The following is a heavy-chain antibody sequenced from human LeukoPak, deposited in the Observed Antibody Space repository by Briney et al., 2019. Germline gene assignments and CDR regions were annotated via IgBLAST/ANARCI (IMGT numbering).Heavy chain of an antibody. V-gene: IGHV3-23*01. CDR3: AKSPKMVYATLFDY. CDR2: ISGSGGST. J-gene: IGHJ4*02. CDR1: GFTFSSYA. D-gene: IGHD2-8*01. Sequence: GGSLRLSCAASGFTFSSYAMSWVRQAPGKGLEWVSAISGSGGSTYYADTVKGRFTISRDNSKNTLYLQMNSLRAEDTAVYYCAKSPKMVYATLFDYWGQGTLVTVSS.